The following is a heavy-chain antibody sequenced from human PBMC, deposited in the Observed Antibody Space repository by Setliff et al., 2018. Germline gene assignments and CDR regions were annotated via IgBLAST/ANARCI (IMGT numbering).Heavy chain of an antibody. J-gene: IGHJ4*02. D-gene: IGHD1-26*01. CDR3: TTAHYTGNSRTLDF. V-gene: IGHV3-15*01. Sequence: PSETLSLTCTVSGGSFTTYYWSWIRQSPGKGLEWIGYIKSEIAGGTTDYGAPVKGRFTISRDDSKNTLLLQMNNLKTEGTALYYCTTAHYTGNSRTLDFWGPGTLVTVSS. CDR1: GGSFTTYY. CDR2: IKSEIAGGTT.